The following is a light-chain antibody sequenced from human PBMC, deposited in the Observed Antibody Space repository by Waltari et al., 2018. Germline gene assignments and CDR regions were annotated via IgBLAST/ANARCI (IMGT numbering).Light chain of an antibody. CDR1: SSDVGGYNY. CDR3: SSYTSSSTLV. Sequence: QSALTHPASVSGSPGQSITISCTGTSSDVGGYNYVPWYQQHPGKAPKLMIYDFSKRAAGVSNRFSGSKSGNTASLTISGLQAEDEADYYCSSYTSSSTLVFGGGTKLTVL. CDR2: DFS. V-gene: IGLV2-14*03. J-gene: IGLJ3*02.